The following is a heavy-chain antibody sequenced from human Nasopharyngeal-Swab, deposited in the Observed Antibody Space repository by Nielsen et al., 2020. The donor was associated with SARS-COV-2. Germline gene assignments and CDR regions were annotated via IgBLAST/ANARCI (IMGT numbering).Heavy chain of an antibody. CDR3: AKTSGYYYDPLDP. CDR2: MSANDGST. D-gene: IGHD3-22*01. J-gene: IGHJ5*02. Sequence: GESLKISCVGSGFTFESYAMTWVRQAPGKGLEWVSSMSANDGSTYYADSVKGRFAIYRDNFKHTLYLQINSLRAEDTALYYCAKTSGYYYDPLDPWGQGTLVTVSS. V-gene: IGHV3-23*01. CDR1: GFTFESYA.